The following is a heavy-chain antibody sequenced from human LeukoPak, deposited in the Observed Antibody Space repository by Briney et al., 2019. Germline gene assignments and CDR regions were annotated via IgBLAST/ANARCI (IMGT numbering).Heavy chain of an antibody. CDR1: EFTFSNYA. Sequence: GGSLRLSCAASEFTFSNYAMTWVRQAPGKGLEWVSSISGSGASTYYADSVKGRFTISRDNSKNTLYLQFNSLRAGDTAVYYCAKDKASVAAKGPFDYWGQGTLVTVSS. CDR2: ISGSGAST. V-gene: IGHV3-23*01. J-gene: IGHJ4*02. D-gene: IGHD2-15*01. CDR3: AKDKASVAAKGPFDY.